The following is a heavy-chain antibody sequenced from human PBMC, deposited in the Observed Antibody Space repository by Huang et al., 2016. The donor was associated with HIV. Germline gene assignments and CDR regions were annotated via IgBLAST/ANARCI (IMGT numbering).Heavy chain of an antibody. V-gene: IGHV4-39*01. CDR3: ARHFGSWSGYFDS. CDR1: GGSITDSNYY. J-gene: IGHJ4*02. Sequence: QLQLQESGPGLVRPSETLSLICTVSGGSITDSNYYGGWIRQPPGKGLEWIGSSYYSGDTDYNPSLKSRVTMSVDTSKNRFSLDIRSVAVADTAIYYCARHFGSWSGYFDSWGQGTLVPVSS. D-gene: IGHD3-10*01. CDR2: SYYSGDT.